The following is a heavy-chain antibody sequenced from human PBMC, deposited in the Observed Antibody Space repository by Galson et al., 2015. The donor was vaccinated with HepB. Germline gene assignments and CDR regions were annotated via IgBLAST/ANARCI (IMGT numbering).Heavy chain of an antibody. J-gene: IGHJ2*01. CDR1: GFTFSSYA. D-gene: IGHD7-27*01. V-gene: IGHV3-23*01. CDR2: ISGSGGST. Sequence: SLRLSCAASGFTFSSYAMSWVRQAPGKGLEWVSDISGSGGSTYYADSVKGRFTISRDNSKNTLYLQMTSLRAEDTAVYYCAKDSESWGGVPWYFDLWGRGTLVTVSS. CDR3: AKDSESWGGVPWYFDL.